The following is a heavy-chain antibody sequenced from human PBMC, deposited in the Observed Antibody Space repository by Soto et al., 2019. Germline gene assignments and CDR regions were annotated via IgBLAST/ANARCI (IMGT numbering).Heavy chain of an antibody. CDR2: IYYSGST. Sequence: SETLSLTCTVSGGSISSSSYYWGWIRQPPGKGLEWIGSIYYSGSTYYNPSLKSRVTISVDTSKNQFSLKLSSVTAADTAVYYCAGIAVAVTSDDYWGQGTLVTVSS. D-gene: IGHD6-19*01. J-gene: IGHJ4*02. V-gene: IGHV4-39*01. CDR1: GGSISSSSYY. CDR3: AGIAVAVTSDDY.